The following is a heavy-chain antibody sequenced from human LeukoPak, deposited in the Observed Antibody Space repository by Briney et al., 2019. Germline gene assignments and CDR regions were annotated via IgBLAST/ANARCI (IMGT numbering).Heavy chain of an antibody. J-gene: IGHJ6*03. CDR2: IYYSGST. V-gene: IGHV4-39*02. CDR1: GGSISSSSYY. D-gene: IGHD3-10*01. CDR3: ARELTGVGYYYYYMDV. Sequence: PSETLSLTCTVSGGSISSSSYYWGWIRQPPGKGLEWIGSIYYSGSTYYNPSLKSRVTISVDTSKNQFSLKLSSVTAADTAVYYCARELTGVGYYYYYMDVWGKGTTVTISS.